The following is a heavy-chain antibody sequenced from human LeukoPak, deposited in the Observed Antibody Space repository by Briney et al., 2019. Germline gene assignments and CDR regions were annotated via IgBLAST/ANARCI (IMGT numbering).Heavy chain of an antibody. Sequence: PSETLSLTCTVSGGSISSYYWSWIRQPPGKGLEWIGYIYYSGSTNYNPSLKSRVTISVDTSKNQFSLKLSSVTAADTAVYYCAREYYDFWSGSLGVMTTNYYYYYMDVWGKGTTVTVSS. J-gene: IGHJ6*03. V-gene: IGHV4-59*01. D-gene: IGHD3-3*01. CDR1: GGSISSYY. CDR2: IYYSGST. CDR3: AREYYDFWSGSLGVMTTNYYYYYMDV.